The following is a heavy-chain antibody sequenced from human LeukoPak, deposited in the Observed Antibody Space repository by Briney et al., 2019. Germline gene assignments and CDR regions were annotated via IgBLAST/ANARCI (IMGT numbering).Heavy chain of an antibody. D-gene: IGHD6-13*01. V-gene: IGHV3-9*01. CDR1: GFTFDDYA. CDR2: ISWNSGSI. CDR3: AKARGSSWYYFDY. J-gene: IGHJ4*02. Sequence: GGSLRLSCAASGFTFDDYAMHWVRQAPGKGLEWVSGISWNSGSIGYADSVKGRFTISRDNAKNSLYLQMNSLRAEDTALYYCAKARGSSWYYFDYWGQGTLVTVSS.